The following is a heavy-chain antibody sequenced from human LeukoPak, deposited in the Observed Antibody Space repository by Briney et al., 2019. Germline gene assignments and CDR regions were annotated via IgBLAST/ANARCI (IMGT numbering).Heavy chain of an antibody. D-gene: IGHD2-21*01. CDR1: GFTFGTYD. Sequence: GGSLRLSCTASGFTFGTYDMSWVRQAPGKGLEWVSTVRVNGRSTYYADSAKGRFTISRDDSKNTLYLQMNSLRAEDTALYYCAKPGEPSNYFFDYWGQGALVTVPS. CDR3: AKPGEPSNYFFDY. V-gene: IGHV3-23*01. CDR2: VRVNGRST. J-gene: IGHJ4*02.